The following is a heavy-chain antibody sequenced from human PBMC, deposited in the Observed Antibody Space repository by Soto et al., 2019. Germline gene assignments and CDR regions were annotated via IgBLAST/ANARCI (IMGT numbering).Heavy chain of an antibody. CDR1: GGSFSGYY. V-gene: IGHV4-34*01. D-gene: IGHD6-13*01. J-gene: IGHJ4*02. Sequence: SETLSLTCAVYGGSFSGYYWSWIRQPPGKGLEWIGEINHSGSTNYNPSLKSRVTISVDTSKNQFSLKLSSVTAADTAVYYCAKATRGGAATLIRDYWGQGTLVTVSS. CDR3: AKATRGGAATLIRDY. CDR2: INHSGST.